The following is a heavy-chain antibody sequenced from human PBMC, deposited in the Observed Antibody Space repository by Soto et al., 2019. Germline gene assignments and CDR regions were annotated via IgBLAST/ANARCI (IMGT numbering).Heavy chain of an antibody. CDR2: IFTGGGT. J-gene: IGHJ4*02. Sequence: GGSLRLSCAASGFIVSSNYMTWVRQAPGKGLEWVSVIFTGGGTYYADSVKGRFTISRDNAKNTLSLQMSNLRADDTAVYYCASQSSDYDGFDYWGRGTLVTVSS. CDR1: GFIVSSNY. CDR3: ASQSSDYDGFDY. D-gene: IGHD5-12*01. V-gene: IGHV3-53*01.